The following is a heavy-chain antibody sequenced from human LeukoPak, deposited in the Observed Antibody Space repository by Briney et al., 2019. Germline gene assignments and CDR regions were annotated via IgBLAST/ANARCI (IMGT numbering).Heavy chain of an antibody. CDR2: IYFSGST. V-gene: IGHV4-31*03. D-gene: IGHD3-10*01. CDR3: ARVWFGELSSYFDY. Sequence: SQSLSLTCTVSGGSISSGGYYWSWIRHHPGKGLEWIGYIYFSGSTYYNPSLKSRVTISVDTSKNQFSLKLSSVTAADAAVYYCARVWFGELSSYFDYWGQGTLVTVSS. J-gene: IGHJ4*02. CDR1: GGSISSGGYY.